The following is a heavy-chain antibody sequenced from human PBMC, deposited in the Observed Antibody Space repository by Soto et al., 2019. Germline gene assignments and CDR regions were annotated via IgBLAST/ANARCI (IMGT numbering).Heavy chain of an antibody. CDR1: GFTFSSYS. Sequence: GGSLRLSCAASGFTFSSYSMSWVRQAPGKGLEWVSAISGSGGSTYYADSVKGRFTISRDNSKNTLYLQMNSLRAEDTAVYYCAEDVGGSYVMHFDYWGQGTLVTVS. J-gene: IGHJ4*02. V-gene: IGHV3-23*01. CDR3: AEDVGGSYVMHFDY. CDR2: ISGSGGST. D-gene: IGHD1-26*01.